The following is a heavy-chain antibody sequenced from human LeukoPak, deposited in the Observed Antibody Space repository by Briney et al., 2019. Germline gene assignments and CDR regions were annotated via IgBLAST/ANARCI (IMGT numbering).Heavy chain of an antibody. CDR3: ASNRGVYSYEVYFDY. J-gene: IGHJ4*02. Sequence: PGGSLRLSCAASGFTFDDYGMSWVRQAPGKGLEWVSGINWNGGSTYYADSVKGRFTISRDNSKNTLYLQMNSLRAEDTAVYYCASNRGVYSYEVYFDYWGQGTLVTVSS. V-gene: IGHV3-20*04. CDR2: INWNGGST. D-gene: IGHD5-18*01. CDR1: GFTFDDYG.